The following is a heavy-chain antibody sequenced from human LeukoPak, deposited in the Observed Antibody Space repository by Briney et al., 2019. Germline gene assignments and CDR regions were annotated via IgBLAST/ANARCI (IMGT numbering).Heavy chain of an antibody. CDR2: ISNSRTTI. CDR1: GFTFSSYN. CDR3: ARPGEGDNWNPWVV. Sequence: GGSLRLSCAASGFTFSSYNMNWVRQAPGKGLEWVSYISNSRTTIYYADSVKGRFTISRDNAKSSLHLQMNSLRAEDTAVYYCARPGEGDNWNPWVVWGQGTLVTVSS. J-gene: IGHJ4*02. V-gene: IGHV3-48*01. D-gene: IGHD1-20*01.